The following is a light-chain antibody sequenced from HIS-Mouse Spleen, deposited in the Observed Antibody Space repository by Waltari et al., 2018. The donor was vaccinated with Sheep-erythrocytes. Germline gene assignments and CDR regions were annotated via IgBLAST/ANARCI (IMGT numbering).Light chain of an antibody. V-gene: IGLV2-8*01. CDR2: EVS. Sequence: QSALTQPPSASGSPGQSVTISCTGTSSHVGVYNYLSWYQQHPGKAPKLMIDEVSKRPSGVPDRFSGSKSGNTASLTVSGLQAEDEADYYCSSYAGSNNWVFGGGTKLTVL. J-gene: IGLJ3*02. CDR1: SSHVGVYNY. CDR3: SSYAGSNNWV.